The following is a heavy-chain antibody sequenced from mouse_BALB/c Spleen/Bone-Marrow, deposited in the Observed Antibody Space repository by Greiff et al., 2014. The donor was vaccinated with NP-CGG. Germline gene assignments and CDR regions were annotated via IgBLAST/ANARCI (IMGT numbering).Heavy chain of an antibody. V-gene: IGHV7-3*02. CDR3: ARNYDGAMDY. CDR1: GFTFTDYY. Sequence: EVQRVESGGGLVQPGGSLRLSCATSGFTFTDYYMSWVRQPPGKALVWLGFIRNKANGYTTEYSASVKGRFTISRDNSQSILYLQMNTLRAEDSATYYCARNYDGAMDYWGQGTSVTVSS. D-gene: IGHD2-12*01. CDR2: IRNKANGYTT. J-gene: IGHJ4*01.